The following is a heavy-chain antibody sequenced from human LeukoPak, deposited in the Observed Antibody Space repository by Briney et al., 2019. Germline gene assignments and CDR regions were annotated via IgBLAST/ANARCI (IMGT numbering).Heavy chain of an antibody. Sequence: PGGSLRLSCAASEFTFSSYSMNWVRQAPGKGLEWVSVIYSGGSTYYADSVKGRFTISRDNSKNTLYFQMNSLRAEDTAVYYCARERVSQSYGMDVWGQGTTVTVSS. CDR1: EFTFSSYS. CDR3: ARERVSQSYGMDV. CDR2: IYSGGST. J-gene: IGHJ6*02. V-gene: IGHV3-53*01. D-gene: IGHD2/OR15-2a*01.